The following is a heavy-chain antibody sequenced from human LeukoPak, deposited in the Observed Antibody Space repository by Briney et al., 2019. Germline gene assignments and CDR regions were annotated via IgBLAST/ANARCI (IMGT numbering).Heavy chain of an antibody. J-gene: IGHJ4*02. CDR1: GGSISSSSYY. CDR3: ARHAWGSSGYQIYYFDY. CDR2: IYYSGST. D-gene: IGHD3-22*01. Sequence: SETLSLTCAVSGGSISSSSYYWGWIRQPPGKGLEWIGSIYYSGSTYYNPSLKSRVTISVDTSKNQFSLKLSSVTAADTAVYYCARHAWGSSGYQIYYFDYWGQGTLVTVSS. V-gene: IGHV4-39*01.